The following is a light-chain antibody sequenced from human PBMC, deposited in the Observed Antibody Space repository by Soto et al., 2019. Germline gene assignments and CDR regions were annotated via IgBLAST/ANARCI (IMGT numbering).Light chain of an antibody. Sequence: EAVLTQSPATLSVSPGERATLSCRASQSVATNLAWYQQRPGQAPRLLIYGASKRAIGLPARFSGSGSGTEFTLTITSLQSEDFAVSYCQQYNNWPQTVGQGTKVDTK. CDR2: GAS. CDR3: QQYNNWPQT. V-gene: IGKV3-15*01. J-gene: IGKJ1*01. CDR1: QSVATN.